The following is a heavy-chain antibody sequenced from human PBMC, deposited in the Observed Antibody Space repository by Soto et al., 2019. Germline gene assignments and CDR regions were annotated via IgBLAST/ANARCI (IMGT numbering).Heavy chain of an antibody. D-gene: IGHD4-17*01. CDR2: MNPNSGNT. CDR1: GYTFTSYD. CDR3: AISTNDYGDRH. Sequence: QVQLVQSGAEVKKPGASVKVSCEASGYTFTSYDINWVRQATGQGLEWMGWMNPNSGNTGYAQRFQGRVTMTRNTSISTAYMELSSLRSEDTAVYYCAISTNDYGDRHWGQGTLVSVSS. V-gene: IGHV1-8*01. J-gene: IGHJ4*02.